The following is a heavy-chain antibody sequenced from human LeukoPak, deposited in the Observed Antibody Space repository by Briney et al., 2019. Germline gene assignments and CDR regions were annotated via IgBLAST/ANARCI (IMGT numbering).Heavy chain of an antibody. CDR3: AKDTSRGYNYYYYMDV. CDR2: ISWDGGST. D-gene: IGHD5-12*01. Sequence: GGSLRLSCAASGFTFDDYAMHWVRQAPGKGLEWVSLISWDGGSTYYGDSVKGRFTISRDNSKNSLYLQMNSLRTEDTALYYCAKDTSRGYNYYYYMDVWGKGTTVTVSS. V-gene: IGHV3-43*01. J-gene: IGHJ6*03. CDR1: GFTFDDYA.